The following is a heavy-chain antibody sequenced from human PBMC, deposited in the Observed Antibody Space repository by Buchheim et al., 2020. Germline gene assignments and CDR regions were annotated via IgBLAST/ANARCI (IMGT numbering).Heavy chain of an antibody. D-gene: IGHD6-6*01. CDR1: GFTFSSYG. Sequence: QVQLVEFGGGVVQPGRSLRLSCAASGFTFSSYGMHWVRQAPGKGLEWVAVIWYDGSNKYHADSVKGRFTISRDNSKHTLYLQMNSLRAEDTAVYYCARSLEYSSSSGLDYWGQGTL. CDR3: ARSLEYSSSSGLDY. CDR2: IWYDGSNK. V-gene: IGHV3-33*01. J-gene: IGHJ4*02.